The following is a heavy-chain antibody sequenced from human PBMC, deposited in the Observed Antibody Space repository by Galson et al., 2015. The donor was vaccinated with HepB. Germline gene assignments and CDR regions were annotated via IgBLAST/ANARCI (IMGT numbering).Heavy chain of an antibody. CDR1: GYTFTGYY. V-gene: IGHV1-2*02. CDR2: INPNSGGT. D-gene: IGHD2-21*01. CDR3: ARGEHIVVVIALNWFDP. J-gene: IGHJ5*02. Sequence: SVKVSCKASGYTFTGYYMHWVRQAPGQGLEWMGWINPNSGGTNYAQKFQGRVTMTRDTSISTAYMELSRLRSDDTAVYYCARGEHIVVVIALNWFDPWGQGTLVTVSS.